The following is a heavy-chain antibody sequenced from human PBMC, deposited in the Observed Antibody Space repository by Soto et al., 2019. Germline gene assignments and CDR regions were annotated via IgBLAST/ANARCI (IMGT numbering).Heavy chain of an antibody. J-gene: IGHJ6*02. CDR2: IYYSGTT. CDR1: GGSISSGSYY. V-gene: IGHV4-61*01. CDR3: ARHAPYCSSTSHCAYGMDV. Sequence: PSETLSLTCAVSGGSISSGSYYWSWIRQPPGKGLEWIGYIYYSGTTSYNPSLKGRVTISVDTSKNQFSLKLSSVTAADTAVYYCARHAPYCSSTSHCAYGMDVWGQGTTVTRLL. D-gene: IGHD2-2*01.